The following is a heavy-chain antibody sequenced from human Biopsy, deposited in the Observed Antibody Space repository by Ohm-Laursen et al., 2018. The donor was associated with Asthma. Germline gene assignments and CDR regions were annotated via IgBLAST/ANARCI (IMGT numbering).Heavy chain of an antibody. D-gene: IGHD2-15*01. CDR1: GDSFSNYA. CDR2: LIPVLGTP. Sequence: SSVKVSCKASGDSFSNYAISWVRQAPGQGLEWMGGLIPVLGTPDHAQMFEGRVTITADESTSTAYMELSSLSSEDTAVYFCARAGGSCYSGGDDCYPMFALWGQGTLVTVSS. V-gene: IGHV1-69*01. J-gene: IGHJ4*02. CDR3: ARAGGSCYSGGDDCYPMFAL.